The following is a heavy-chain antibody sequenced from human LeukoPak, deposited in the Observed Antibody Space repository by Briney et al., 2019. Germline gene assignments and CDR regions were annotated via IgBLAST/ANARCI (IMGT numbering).Heavy chain of an antibody. CDR2: IDPSDGST. J-gene: IGHJ4*02. CDR3: ARDLAGYFGSQH. Sequence: ASPQVSCNASGYXFTIYYLHWVRQARGPRVNWTGRIDPSDGSTTYAQTFQGRVTMTSDTSTTTVYMELRSLRSEDTAVYYCARDLAGYFGSQHWGQGTLVTVSS. CDR1: GYXFTIYY. V-gene: IGHV1-46*01. D-gene: IGHD3-10*01.